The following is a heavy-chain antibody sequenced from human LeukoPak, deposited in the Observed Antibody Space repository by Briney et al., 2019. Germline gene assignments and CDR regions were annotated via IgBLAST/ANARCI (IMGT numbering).Heavy chain of an antibody. CDR3: ARVRVAAAGAYYFDN. J-gene: IGHJ4*02. Sequence: SETLSLTCAVYGGSFSGYYWSWIRQPPGKGLEWIGEINHSGSTNYNPSLKSRVTISVDTSKNQFSLKLSSVTAADTAVYYCARVRVAAAGAYYFDNWGQGTLVTVSS. V-gene: IGHV4-34*01. D-gene: IGHD6-13*01. CDR1: GGSFSGYY. CDR2: INHSGST.